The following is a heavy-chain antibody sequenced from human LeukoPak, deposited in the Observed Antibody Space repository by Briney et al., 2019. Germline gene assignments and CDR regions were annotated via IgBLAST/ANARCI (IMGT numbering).Heavy chain of an antibody. V-gene: IGHV4-39*07. CDR3: ARVRCSGGSCPYYYYYYYMDV. CDR1: GDSISSGDYY. Sequence: PSETLSLTCTVSGDSISSGDYYWSWIRQPPGKGLEWIGSIHYSGSTYYNPSLQSRVTISIDTSKNQFSLKLRFVTAADTAVYYCARVRCSGGSCPYYYYYYYMDVWGKGTTVTVSS. J-gene: IGHJ6*03. D-gene: IGHD2-15*01. CDR2: IHYSGST.